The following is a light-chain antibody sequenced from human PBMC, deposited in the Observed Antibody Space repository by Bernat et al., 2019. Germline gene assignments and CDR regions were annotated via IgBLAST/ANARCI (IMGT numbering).Light chain of an antibody. Sequence: QSALTQPASVSGSPGQSISISCTRTSSDVGSYNLVSWYQQHPGKAPKLMIYEGRKRPSGVSNRFSGSKSGNTASLTISGLQAEDVADYYCCSYAGSSTFYVFGTGTKVTVL. CDR3: CSYAGSSTFYV. V-gene: IGLV2-23*01. CDR2: EGR. CDR1: SSDVGSYNL. J-gene: IGLJ1*01.